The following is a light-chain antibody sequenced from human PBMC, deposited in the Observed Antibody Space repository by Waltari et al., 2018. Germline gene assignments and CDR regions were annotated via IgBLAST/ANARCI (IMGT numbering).Light chain of an antibody. J-gene: IGLJ3*02. CDR3: ASWDDNLSGWV. V-gene: IGLV1-47*01. CDR1: SSNIGRSY. Sequence: QSALTQPPSASGTPGQRVTISCSGSSSNIGRSYVYWYQQLPGTAPKLLIYRNTQRPSGVPDRSSGSKSGTSASLAISGLRSEDVADYYCASWDDNLSGWVFGGGTKLTVL. CDR2: RNT.